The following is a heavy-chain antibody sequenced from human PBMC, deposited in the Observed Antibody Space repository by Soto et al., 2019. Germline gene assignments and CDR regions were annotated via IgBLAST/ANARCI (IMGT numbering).Heavy chain of an antibody. D-gene: IGHD3-9*01. V-gene: IGHV2-5*02. CDR1: GFSLSTSGVG. CDR3: AHRRDTDYDILTGYYLSSNWFDP. Sequence: QITLKESGPTLVKPTQPLTLTCTFSGFSLSTSGVGVGWIRQPPGKALEWLALIYWDDDKRYSPSLKSRLTITKDTSKNQVVLTMTNMDPVDTATYYCAHRRDTDYDILTGYYLSSNWFDPWGQGTLVTVSS. CDR2: IYWDDDK. J-gene: IGHJ5*02.